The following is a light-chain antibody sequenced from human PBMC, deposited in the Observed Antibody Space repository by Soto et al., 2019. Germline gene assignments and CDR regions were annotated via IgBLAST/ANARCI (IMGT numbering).Light chain of an antibody. CDR3: SSYIANSRV. CDR2: EVS. V-gene: IGLV2-14*01. CDR1: NIDIGTS. J-gene: IGLJ7*01. Sequence: QSVLTQPASVSGSPGQSITISCTGANIDIGTSVSWYQQHPGKAPRLMIYEVSNRPSGVSNRFSGSKSDNTASLTISGLQAEDEADYYCSSYIANSRVFGGGTQLTVL.